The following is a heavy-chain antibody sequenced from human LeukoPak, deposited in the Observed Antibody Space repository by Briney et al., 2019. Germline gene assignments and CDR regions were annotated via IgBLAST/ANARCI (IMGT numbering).Heavy chain of an antibody. J-gene: IGHJ4*02. CDR1: GGSISSSSYY. CDR3: ARQGGGFDY. D-gene: IGHD3-16*01. V-gene: IGHV4-39*07. CDR2: IYYSGST. Sequence: PSETLSLTCTVSGGSISSSSYYWGWIRQPPGKGLEWIGSIYYSGSTYYNPSLKSRVTISVDTSKNQFSLKLSPVTAADTAVYYCARQGGGFDYWGQGTLVTVSS.